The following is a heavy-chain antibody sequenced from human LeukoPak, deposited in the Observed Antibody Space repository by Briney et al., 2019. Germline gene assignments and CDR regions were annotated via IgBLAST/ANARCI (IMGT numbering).Heavy chain of an antibody. J-gene: IGHJ4*02. V-gene: IGHV3-23*01. CDR1: GFTFSNYG. CDR2: MSGGGGST. CDR3: AKEHSGSYYPFDY. Sequence: GGTLRLSCAASGFTFSNYGMSWVRQAPGKGLEWVSAMSGGGGSTFYADSVKGRFTISRDNSKNTLYLQMNSLRAEDTAVYYCAKEHSGSYYPFDYWGQGTLVTVSS. D-gene: IGHD1-26*01.